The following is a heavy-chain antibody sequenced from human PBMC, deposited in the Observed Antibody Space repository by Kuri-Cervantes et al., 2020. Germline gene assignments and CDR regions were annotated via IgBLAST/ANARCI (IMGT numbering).Heavy chain of an antibody. V-gene: IGHV4-59*11. D-gene: IGHD4-17*01. CDR2: IYYSGST. Sequence: SETLSLTCTVSGGSISSHYWSWIRQPPGKGLEWIGYIYYSGSTNYNPSLKSRVTISVDTSKNQFSLKLSSVTAADTAVYYCARGTVTTRGWFDPWGQGTLVTGAS. CDR1: GGSISSHY. CDR3: ARGTVTTRGWFDP. J-gene: IGHJ5*02.